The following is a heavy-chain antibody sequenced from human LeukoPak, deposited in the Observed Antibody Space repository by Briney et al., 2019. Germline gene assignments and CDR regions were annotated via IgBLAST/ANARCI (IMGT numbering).Heavy chain of an antibody. D-gene: IGHD3-3*01. J-gene: IGHJ4*02. CDR2: FDPEDGET. CDR1: GYTLTELS. V-gene: IGHV1-24*01. CDR3: AREDDLTIFGLVIDY. Sequence: ASVKVSCKVSGYTLTELSMHWVRQAPGKGLEWMGGFDPEDGETIYAQKFQGRVTMTEDTSTDTAYMELSSLRAEDTAVYFCAREDDLTIFGLVIDYWGQGTLVTVSS.